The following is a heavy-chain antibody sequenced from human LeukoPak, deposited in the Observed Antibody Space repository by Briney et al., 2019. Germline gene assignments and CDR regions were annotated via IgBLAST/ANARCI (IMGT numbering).Heavy chain of an antibody. CDR1: GYTFTGYY. Sequence: GASVKVSCKASGYTFTGYYIHWVRQAPGQGLEWKGWINPNSGGTNYAQKFQGRVTMTRDTSISTAYMELSRLRSDDTAAYYYERDESGIYPPADYWGQGTLVTVSS. V-gene: IGHV1-2*02. J-gene: IGHJ4*02. CDR3: ERDESGIYPPADY. CDR2: INPNSGGT. D-gene: IGHD1-26*01.